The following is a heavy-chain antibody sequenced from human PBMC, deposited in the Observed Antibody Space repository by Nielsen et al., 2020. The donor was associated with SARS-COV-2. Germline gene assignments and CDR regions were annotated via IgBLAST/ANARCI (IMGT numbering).Heavy chain of an antibody. Sequence: SETLSLTCTVSGGSISSGDYYWSWIRQPPGKGLEWIGYIYYSGSTYYNPSLKSRVTISVDTSKNQFSLKLSSVTAADTAVYYCARVPQYYDYVWGSLVHYYYYMDVWGKGTTVTVSS. CDR3: ARVPQYYDYVWGSLVHYYYYMDV. CDR2: IYYSGST. CDR1: GGSISSGDYY. J-gene: IGHJ6*03. D-gene: IGHD3-16*01. V-gene: IGHV4-30-4*01.